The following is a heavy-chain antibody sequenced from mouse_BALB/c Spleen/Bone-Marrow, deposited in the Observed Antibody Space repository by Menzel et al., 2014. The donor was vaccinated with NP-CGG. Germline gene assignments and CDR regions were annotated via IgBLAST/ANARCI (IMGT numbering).Heavy chain of an antibody. D-gene: IGHD2-3*01. J-gene: IGHJ3*01. V-gene: IGHV4-1*02. CDR3: ARLGYYGWFAY. CDR2: INPESNTI. CDR1: GFDFSRYW. Sequence: VQLQQSGGGLVQPGGSLKLSCAASGFDFSRYWMSWVRQAPGKGLQWIGEINPESNTINYSPSLKDKFIISRDNAENTLYLQMSKVKSEDAALYCCARLGYYGWFAYWGQGTLVTVSA.